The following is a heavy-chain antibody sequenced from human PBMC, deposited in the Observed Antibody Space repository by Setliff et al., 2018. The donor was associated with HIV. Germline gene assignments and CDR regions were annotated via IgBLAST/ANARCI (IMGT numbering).Heavy chain of an antibody. CDR3: ARDNYYDSSGIDY. V-gene: IGHV4-59*01. CDR1: GGSISSYY. CDR2: IFYSGST. Sequence: SETLSLTCTVSGGSISSYYWSWIRQPPGKGLEWIGYIFYSGSTNYNPSLKSRVTISVGTSKSQFSLKLSSVTAADTAVYYCARDNYYDSSGIDYWGQGTLVTVSS. D-gene: IGHD3-22*01. J-gene: IGHJ4*02.